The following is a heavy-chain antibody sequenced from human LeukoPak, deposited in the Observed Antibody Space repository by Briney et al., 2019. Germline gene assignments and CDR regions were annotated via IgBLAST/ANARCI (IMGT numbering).Heavy chain of an antibody. CDR3: ARRSWLRFYYFDY. V-gene: IGHV1-69*06. CDR1: GGTFSSYA. D-gene: IGHD5-12*01. Sequence: SVKVSCKASGGTFSSYAISWVRQAPGQGLEWMGGIIPIFGTANYAQKFQGRVTITADKSTSTAYMELSSLRSEDTAVYYCARRSWLRFYYFDYWGQGTLVTVSS. CDR2: IIPIFGTA. J-gene: IGHJ4*02.